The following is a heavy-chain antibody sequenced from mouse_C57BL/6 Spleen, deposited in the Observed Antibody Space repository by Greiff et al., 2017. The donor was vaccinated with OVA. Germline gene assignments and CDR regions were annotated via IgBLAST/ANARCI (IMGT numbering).Heavy chain of an antibody. J-gene: IGHJ2*01. CDR3: AREDDYSFFDY. D-gene: IGHD2-4*01. V-gene: IGHV5-4*01. CDR1: GFTFSSYA. Sequence: EVHLVESGGGLVKPGGSLKLSCAASGFTFSSYAMSWVRQTPEKRLEWVATISDGGSYTYYPDNVKGRFTISRDNAKNNLYLQMSHLKSEDTAMYYCAREDDYSFFDYWGQGTTLTVSS. CDR2: ISDGGSYT.